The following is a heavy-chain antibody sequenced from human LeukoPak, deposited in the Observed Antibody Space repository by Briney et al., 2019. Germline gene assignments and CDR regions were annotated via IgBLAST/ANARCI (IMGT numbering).Heavy chain of an antibody. CDR2: ISGSGGST. CDR1: GFTFSSYA. Sequence: GGSLRLSCAASGFTFSSYAMSWVRQAPGKGLEWVSAISGSGGSTYYADSVKGRFTISRDNSKNTLYLQMNSLRAEDTAVYYCAKDPAYIVVVTAPDDYWGQGTLVTVSS. D-gene: IGHD2-21*02. V-gene: IGHV3-23*01. J-gene: IGHJ4*02. CDR3: AKDPAYIVVVTAPDDY.